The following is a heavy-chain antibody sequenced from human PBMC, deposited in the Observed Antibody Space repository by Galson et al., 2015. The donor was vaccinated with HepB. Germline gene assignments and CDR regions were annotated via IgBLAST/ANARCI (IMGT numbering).Heavy chain of an antibody. CDR3: AREYSSSYDTSGYAI. J-gene: IGHJ4*02. CDR1: GYTFPSYG. V-gene: IGHV1-18*01. CDR2: ISPYTGNT. Sequence: SVKVSCKASGYTFPSYGLAWVRQAPGQGLEWMGWISPYTGNTNYAQKFRGRVSMTTDTSTSTAYMELRSLRSDDTAVYYCAREYSSSYDTSGYAIWGQGTLVSVSS. D-gene: IGHD3-22*01.